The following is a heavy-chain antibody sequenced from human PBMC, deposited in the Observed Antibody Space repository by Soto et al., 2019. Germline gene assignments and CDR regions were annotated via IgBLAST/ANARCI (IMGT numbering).Heavy chain of an antibody. D-gene: IGHD1-26*01. CDR2: IYYSGST. J-gene: IGHJ4*02. CDR1: GGSISSGDYY. Sequence: SETLSLTCTVSGGSISSGDYYWSWIRQPPGKGLEWIGYIYYSGSTYYNPSLKSRVTISVDTSKNQFSLKLSSVTAADTAVYYCARASPSGSYFDYWGQGTLVTVSS. CDR3: ARASPSGSYFDY. V-gene: IGHV4-30-4*01.